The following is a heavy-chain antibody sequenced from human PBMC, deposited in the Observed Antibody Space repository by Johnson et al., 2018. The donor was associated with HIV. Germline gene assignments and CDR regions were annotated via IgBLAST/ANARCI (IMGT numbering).Heavy chain of an antibody. CDR2: ILYDGSNK. CDR1: GFTFSSYA. Sequence: QVQLVESGGGVVQPGRSVRLSCAASGFTFSSYAMHWVRQAPGKGLEWVAVILYDGSNKNYADSVKGRFTISRDNSKNTLYLQMNSLRTEDTAVYYCAKKQAAAGTGGGAFDIWGQGTMVTVSS. V-gene: IGHV3-30*04. J-gene: IGHJ3*02. D-gene: IGHD6-13*01. CDR3: AKKQAAAGTGGGAFDI.